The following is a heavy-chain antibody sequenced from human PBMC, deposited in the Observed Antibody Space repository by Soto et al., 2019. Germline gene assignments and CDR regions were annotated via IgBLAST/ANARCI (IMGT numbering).Heavy chain of an antibody. J-gene: IGHJ6*01. CDR3: ANDSNRPCLSYYGLDG. CDR1: GFTFSNYG. Sequence: QVQLVESGGGVVQPGRSLRLSCAASGFTFSNYGLHWVRQAPGKGLEWVAVISYDGSNRYYADSVKGRFTISRDNSNNKVYALMNSLSPEDTAVYYCANDSNRPCLSYYGLDGWGQGPTVTVSS. CDR2: ISYDGSNR. V-gene: IGHV3-30*18.